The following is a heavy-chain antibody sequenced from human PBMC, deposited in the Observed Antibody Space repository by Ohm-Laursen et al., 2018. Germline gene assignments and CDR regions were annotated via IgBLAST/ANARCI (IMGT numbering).Heavy chain of an antibody. J-gene: IGHJ4*02. CDR3: AVSEVRYSFTYLADF. CDR1: SGSISSYY. V-gene: IGHV4-4*07. CDR2: MYATGGS. D-gene: IGHD3-9*01. Sequence: SDTLSLTCTVSSGSISSYYWSWIRQPAGKGLEWIGRMYATGGSNYNPSLNSRVTMSVDTSRNQFSLKLTSVTAADTAVYYCAVSEVRYSFTYLADFWGQGTLVTVPS.